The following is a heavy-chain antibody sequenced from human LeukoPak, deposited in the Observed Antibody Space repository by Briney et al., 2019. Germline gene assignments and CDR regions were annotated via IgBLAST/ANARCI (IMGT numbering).Heavy chain of an antibody. V-gene: IGHV5-51*01. CDR2: IYPGDSET. Sequence: WESLKISCKGSGYSFTSYWIAWARQMPGKGLEWMGIIYPGDSETKYSPSFLGQVTISADKSITTAYLQWSSLKASDTAIYYCARHANYYDTSGYVTIFDYWGQGTLVTVSS. D-gene: IGHD3-22*01. CDR1: GYSFTSYW. J-gene: IGHJ4*02. CDR3: ARHANYYDTSGYVTIFDY.